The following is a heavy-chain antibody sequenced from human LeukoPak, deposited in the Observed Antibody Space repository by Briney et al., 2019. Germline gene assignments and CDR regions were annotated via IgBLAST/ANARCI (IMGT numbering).Heavy chain of an antibody. Sequence: ASVKVSCKASGYTFTSYGISWVRQAPGQGLEWMGWISAYNGNTNYAQKLQGRVTMTTDTSTSTAYMELRSLRSDDTAVYYCAREEYSDYSYYYYYYMDVWGKGTTVTVSS. CDR1: GYTFTSYG. CDR2: ISAYNGNT. V-gene: IGHV1-18*01. J-gene: IGHJ6*03. D-gene: IGHD5-12*01. CDR3: AREEYSDYSYYYYYYMDV.